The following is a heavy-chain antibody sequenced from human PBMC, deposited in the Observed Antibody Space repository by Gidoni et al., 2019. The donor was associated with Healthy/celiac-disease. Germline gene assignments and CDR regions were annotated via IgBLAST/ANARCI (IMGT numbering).Heavy chain of an antibody. D-gene: IGHD4-17*01. CDR3: AKVRSTGDYARGIYYYYYGMDV. CDR1: GFTFSSYG. Sequence: QVQLVESGGGVVQPGRSLRLSCAASGFTFSSYGMHWVRQAPGKGLEWVAVISYDGSNKYYADSVKGRFTISRDNSKNTLYLQMNSLRAEDTAVYYCAKVRSTGDYARGIYYYYYGMDVWGQGTTVTVSS. J-gene: IGHJ6*02. CDR2: ISYDGSNK. V-gene: IGHV3-30*18.